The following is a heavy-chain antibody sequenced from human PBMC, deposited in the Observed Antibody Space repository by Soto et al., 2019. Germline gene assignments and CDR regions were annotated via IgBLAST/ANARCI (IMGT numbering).Heavy chain of an antibody. J-gene: IGHJ4*02. D-gene: IGHD6-19*01. CDR1: GFSLSTSGVG. CDR3: ARRLAVAGRAPFDY. V-gene: IGHV2-5*02. Sequence: QITLKESGRTLVKPTQTLTLTCTFSGFSLSTSGVGVGWIRQPPGKALEWLALIYWDNDKRYNPSLKSRLTTTKDTFKNQVVLTMSTMDPVDTATYSCARRLAVAGRAPFDYWGQGTLVTVSS. CDR2: IYWDNDK.